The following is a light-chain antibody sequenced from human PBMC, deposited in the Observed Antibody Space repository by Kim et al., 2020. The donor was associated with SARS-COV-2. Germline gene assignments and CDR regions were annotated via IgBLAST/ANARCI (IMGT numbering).Light chain of an antibody. CDR2: EVS. V-gene: IGLV2-23*02. J-gene: IGLJ2*01. Sequence: QSINSSCNGTSSDVGSYNLVSWYQQHAGKAPKLMIYEVSKRPSGVSNRCSGSKSGNTASLTISGLRAEDEADYYCCSYAGSSTFVVFGGGTQLTVL. CDR1: SSDVGSYNL. CDR3: CSYAGSSTFVV.